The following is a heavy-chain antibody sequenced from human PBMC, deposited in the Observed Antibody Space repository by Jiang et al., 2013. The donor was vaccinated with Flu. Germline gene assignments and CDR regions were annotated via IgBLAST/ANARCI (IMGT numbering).Heavy chain of an antibody. CDR1: GGSISSSSYY. CDR2: IYYSGST. J-gene: IGHJ6*02. D-gene: IGHD3-3*01. V-gene: IGHV4-39*01. Sequence: LLKPSETLSLTCTVSGGSISSSSYYWGWIRQPPGKGLEWIGSIYYSGSTYYNPSLKSRVTISVDTSKNQFSLKLSSVTAADTAVYYCASSYYDFWSGYYSSYYYGMDVWGQGTTVTVSS. CDR3: ASSYYDFWSGYYSSYYYGMDV.